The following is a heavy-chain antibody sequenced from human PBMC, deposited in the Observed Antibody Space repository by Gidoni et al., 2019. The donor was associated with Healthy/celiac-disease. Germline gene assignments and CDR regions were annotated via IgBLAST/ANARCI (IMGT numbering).Heavy chain of an antibody. CDR2: ISSSRSYI. D-gene: IGHD3-3*01. J-gene: IGHJ6*02. Sequence: EVQLVESGGGLVKPGGSRRLSCAASGFTISSNSRNWVRQAPGKGLEWVSSISSSRSYIYYADSVKGRFTISRDNAKNSLYLQMNSLRAEDTAVYYCARDDDFWSGPYYYYGMDVWGQGTTVTVSS. CDR1: GFTISSNS. CDR3: ARDDDFWSGPYYYYGMDV. V-gene: IGHV3-21*01.